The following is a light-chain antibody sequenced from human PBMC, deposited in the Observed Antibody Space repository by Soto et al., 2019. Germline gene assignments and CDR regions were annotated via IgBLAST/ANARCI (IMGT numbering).Light chain of an antibody. CDR2: DVS. CDR3: CSYAGSPYV. CDR1: SSDVGGYNY. Sequence: QSALTQPRSVSGSPGQSVTISCTGTSSDVGGYNYVSWYQQHPGKAPKLMIYDVSERPSGVPDRFSGSKSGNTASLTISGLQTDDEADYYCCSYAGSPYVFGTGTKLTVL. V-gene: IGLV2-11*01. J-gene: IGLJ1*01.